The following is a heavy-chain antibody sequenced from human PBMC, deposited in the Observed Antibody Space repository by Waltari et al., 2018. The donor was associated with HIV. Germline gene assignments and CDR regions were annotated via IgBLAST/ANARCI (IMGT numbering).Heavy chain of an antibody. Sequence: EVQLVQSGAEVKKPGESLKISCKGSGSSFTSYWIGWVRQMPGKGLEWMGISYPVDSDTRYSPSFQGQVTISADKAISTAYLQWSSLKAADTAMYYCARRVSGSGSYYSYWGQGTLVTVSS. D-gene: IGHD3-10*01. CDR2: SYPVDSDT. J-gene: IGHJ4*02. V-gene: IGHV5-51*01. CDR3: ARRVSGSGSYYSY. CDR1: GSSFTSYW.